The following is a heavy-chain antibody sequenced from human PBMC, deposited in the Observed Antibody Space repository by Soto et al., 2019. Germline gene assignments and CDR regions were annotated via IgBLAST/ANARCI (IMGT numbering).Heavy chain of an antibody. D-gene: IGHD6-13*01. Sequence: QVQLVESGGGVVQPGNSLRLSCAGSGFPFSAEAMHWVRQAPGKGLEWVAAISYDGNNKNHADSVKGRFTVSRDNSKNTLYLQIYSLRPEDTADYYCARDYSSGWCLDYWGQGSLVTVSS. CDR1: GFPFSAEA. CDR3: ARDYSSGWCLDY. CDR2: ISYDGNNK. V-gene: IGHV3-30-3*01. J-gene: IGHJ4*02.